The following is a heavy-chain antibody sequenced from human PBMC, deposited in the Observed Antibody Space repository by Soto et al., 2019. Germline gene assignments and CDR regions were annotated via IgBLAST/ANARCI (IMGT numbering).Heavy chain of an antibody. CDR1: GFTFSDYY. V-gene: IGHV3-11*01. J-gene: IGHJ6*02. Sequence: QVQLVESGGGLVKPGGSLRLSCAASGFTFSDYYMSWIRQAPGKGLEWVSYISSSGSTIYYADSVKGRFTISRDNAENSLYLQMNSLRAEDTAVYYCAREEVRGVTYYYYYGMDVWGQGTTVTVSS. CDR2: ISSSGSTI. D-gene: IGHD3-10*01. CDR3: AREEVRGVTYYYYYGMDV.